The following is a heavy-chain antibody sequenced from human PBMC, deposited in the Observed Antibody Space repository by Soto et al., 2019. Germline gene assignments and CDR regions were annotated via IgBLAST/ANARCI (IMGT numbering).Heavy chain of an antibody. J-gene: IGHJ4*02. CDR2: ITADGSNA. CDR3: ARISTVSSNFDY. D-gene: IGHD6-6*01. V-gene: IGHV3-23*01. Sequence: GGSLRLSCAASGFTFSSHAMGWVRQAPGKGLEWVSSITADGSNAFYGDSVKGRFTLSRDNSKNTLYLQMYSLRVEDTAGYYCARISTVSSNFDYWGQGALVTVS. CDR1: GFTFSSHA.